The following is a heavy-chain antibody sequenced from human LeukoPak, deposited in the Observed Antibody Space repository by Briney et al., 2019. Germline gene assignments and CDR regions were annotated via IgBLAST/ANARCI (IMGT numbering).Heavy chain of an antibody. CDR2: ISYDGSNK. J-gene: IGHJ6*02. D-gene: IGHD3-10*01. CDR3: AKGPLWFGELSHSGRYYGMDV. Sequence: GGSLRLSCAASGFTFSSYGMHWVRQAPGKGLEWVAVISYDGSNKYYADSVKGRFTISRDNSKNTLYLQMNSLRAEDTAVYYCAKGPLWFGELSHSGRYYGMDVWGQGTTVTVSS. CDR1: GFTFSSYG. V-gene: IGHV3-30*18.